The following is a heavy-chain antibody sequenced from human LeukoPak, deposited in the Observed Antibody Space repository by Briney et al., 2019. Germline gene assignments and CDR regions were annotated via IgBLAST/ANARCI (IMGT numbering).Heavy chain of an antibody. Sequence: ASVKVSCKASGYTFTSYYMHWVRQAPGQGLEWMGIINPSGGSTSYAQKFQGRVTMIRDTSTSTVYMELSSLRSEDTAVYYCAGLGAAAGTHYYFYMDVWGKGTTVTVSS. CDR1: GYTFTSYY. CDR2: INPSGGST. D-gene: IGHD6-13*01. CDR3: AGLGAAAGTHYYFYMDV. V-gene: IGHV1-46*01. J-gene: IGHJ6*03.